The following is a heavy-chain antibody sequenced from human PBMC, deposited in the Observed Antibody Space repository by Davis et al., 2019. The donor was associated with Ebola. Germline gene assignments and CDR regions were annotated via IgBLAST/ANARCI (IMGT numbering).Heavy chain of an antibody. CDR2: IIPVVDTK. Sequence: AASVKVSCKASACTFSSYAISWVRQAPGQGLEWMGRIIPVVDTKDYAQKFQGRVTLTADKATNTAYMELSGLRFDDTAVYYCARGKWFDPWGQGTLVSVTS. CDR3: ARGKWFDP. V-gene: IGHV1-69*04. J-gene: IGHJ5*02. CDR1: ACTFSSYA.